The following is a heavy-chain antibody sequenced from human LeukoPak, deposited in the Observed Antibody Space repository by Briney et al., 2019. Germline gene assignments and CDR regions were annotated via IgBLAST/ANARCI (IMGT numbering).Heavy chain of an antibody. CDR1: GGSIRSGGSY. V-gene: IGHV4-39*01. Sequence: SETLSLTCSVSGGSIRSGGSYWGWIRQDPRKGLEWIASIYYVGSPHYNPSLNSRRVTMSVDTTKNQFSLTLTSVTAADTAVYYCARLPITKRAMDVWGQGTTVTVSS. J-gene: IGHJ6*02. D-gene: IGHD3-3*01. CDR2: IYYVGSP. CDR3: ARLPITKRAMDV.